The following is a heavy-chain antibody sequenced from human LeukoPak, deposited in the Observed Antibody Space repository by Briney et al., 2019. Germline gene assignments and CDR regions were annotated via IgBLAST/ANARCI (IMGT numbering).Heavy chain of an antibody. CDR2: IYYSGST. V-gene: IGHV4-30-4*01. J-gene: IGHJ4*02. CDR1: GGSISSGDYY. Sequence: SQTLSLTCTVSGGSISSGDYYWSWIRQPPGKGLEWIGYIYYSGSTYYNPSLKNRVTISVDTSKNQFSLKLSSVTAADTAVYYCARVGVATTPFDYWGQGTLVTVSS. D-gene: IGHD5-12*01. CDR3: ARVGVATTPFDY.